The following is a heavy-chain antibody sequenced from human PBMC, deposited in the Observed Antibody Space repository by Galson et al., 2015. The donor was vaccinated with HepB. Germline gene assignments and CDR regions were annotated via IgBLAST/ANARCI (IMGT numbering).Heavy chain of an antibody. CDR1: GDSVSSNSAA. J-gene: IGHJ3*02. CDR3: ARGNYGYVYGQSDAFDI. Sequence: CAISGDSVSSNSAAWIWIRQSPSRGLEWLGRTYYRSKWYNDYAVSVKSRITINPDTSKNQFSLQLNSVTPEDTAVYYCARGNYGYVYGQSDAFDIWGQGTMVTVSS. V-gene: IGHV6-1*01. D-gene: IGHD3-16*01. CDR2: TYYRSKWYN.